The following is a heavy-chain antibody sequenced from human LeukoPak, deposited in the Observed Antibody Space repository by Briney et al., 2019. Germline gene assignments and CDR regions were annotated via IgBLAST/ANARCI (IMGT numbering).Heavy chain of an antibody. V-gene: IGHV4-38-2*02. Sequence: PSETLSLTCIVSGYSISSGSFWGWIRQPPGKGLEWIGGVYHSGSAYYNPSLKSRVTISVDTSKNQFSLKLSSVTAADTAVYYCARVKWTSGWFDYWGQGTLVTVSS. D-gene: IGHD6-19*01. CDR1: GYSISSGSF. CDR2: VYHSGSA. J-gene: IGHJ4*02. CDR3: ARVKWTSGWFDY.